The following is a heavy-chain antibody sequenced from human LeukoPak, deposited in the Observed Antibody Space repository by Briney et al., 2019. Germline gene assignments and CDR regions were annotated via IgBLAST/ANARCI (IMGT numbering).Heavy chain of an antibody. CDR3: ARAAVAGIHSGDY. D-gene: IGHD6-19*01. J-gene: IGHJ4*02. V-gene: IGHV1-69*13. Sequence: SVKVPCKASGGTFRSYAISWVRQAPGQGLEWIGGIIPIFGTANYAQKFQGRVTITADESTSTAYMELSSLRSEDTAVYYCARAAVAGIHSGDYWGQGTLVTVSS. CDR2: IIPIFGTA. CDR1: GGTFRSYA.